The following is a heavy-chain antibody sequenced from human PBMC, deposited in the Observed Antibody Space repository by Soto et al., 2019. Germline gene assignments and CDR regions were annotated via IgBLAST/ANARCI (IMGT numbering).Heavy chain of an antibody. CDR3: ARDYYDSSGYYYGNDY. CDR2: IWYDGSNK. D-gene: IGHD3-22*01. J-gene: IGHJ4*02. Sequence: GGSLRLSCAASGFTFSSYGMHWVRQAPGKGLEWVAVIWYDGSNKYYADSVKGRFTISRDNSKNTLYLQMNSLRAEDTAVYYCARDYYDSSGYYYGNDYWGQGTLVTV. CDR1: GFTFSSYG. V-gene: IGHV3-33*01.